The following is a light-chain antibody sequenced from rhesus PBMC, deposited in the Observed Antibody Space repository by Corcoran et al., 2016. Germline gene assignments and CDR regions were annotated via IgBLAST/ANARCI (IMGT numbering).Light chain of an antibody. Sequence: DIQMTQSPSSQSASVGDTVSTTGWASQGSSSWLAWYQQKPGKAPKLLSYAAPNLQSGAPSRFSGDGSGTKFTLTLSSLKPEYFASYYYQQHFRNHPTFSQGTKV. V-gene: IGKV1S11*01. J-gene: IGKJ1*01. CDR3: QQHFRNHPT. CDR2: AAP. CDR1: QGSSSW.